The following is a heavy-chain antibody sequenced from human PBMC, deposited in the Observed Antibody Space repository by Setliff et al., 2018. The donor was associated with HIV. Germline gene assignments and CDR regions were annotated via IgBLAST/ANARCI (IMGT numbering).Heavy chain of an antibody. Sequence: SETLSLTCTVSGGSISSSSYYWGWIRQPPGKGLEWIGSIYYSGSTYYNPSLKSRVTISVDTSKNQFSLKLSSVTAADTAVYYCARGIAAAEGYFDYWGQGTLVTVSS. CDR1: GGSISSSSYY. J-gene: IGHJ4*02. CDR2: IYYSGST. V-gene: IGHV4-39*07. D-gene: IGHD6-13*01. CDR3: ARGIAAAEGYFDY.